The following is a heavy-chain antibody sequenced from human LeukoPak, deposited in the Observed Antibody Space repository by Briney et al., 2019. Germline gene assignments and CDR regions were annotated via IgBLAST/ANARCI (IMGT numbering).Heavy chain of an antibody. J-gene: IGHJ4*02. CDR3: AKGGHCTSTSCYYFDS. Sequence: PGSSLSLSCAASGFTFSNSDMHWVRQAPGKGLEWVAVIWDNGNNKYYGDSANGRFTISRDNSKNTLHLQMNSLRPEDSAIYYCAKGGHCTSTSCYYFDSWGQGALVTVSA. D-gene: IGHD2-2*01. CDR2: IWDNGNNK. V-gene: IGHV3-33*06. CDR1: GFTFSNSD.